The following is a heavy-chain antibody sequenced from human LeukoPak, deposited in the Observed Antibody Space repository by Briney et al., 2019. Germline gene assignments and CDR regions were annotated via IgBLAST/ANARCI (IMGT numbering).Heavy chain of an antibody. Sequence: PGGSLRLSCAAFGLTFSNAWMSWVRKAPGKALKWVGRIKIKTDGGATDYAAPVKGRFTISRDDSKNTLYLQMNRLKTEDTAVYYCTTGSAAGTVRWGQGTLVTVSS. V-gene: IGHV3-15*01. CDR1: GLTFSNAW. CDR3: TTGSAAGTVR. CDR2: IKIKTDGGAT. D-gene: IGHD6-13*01. J-gene: IGHJ4*02.